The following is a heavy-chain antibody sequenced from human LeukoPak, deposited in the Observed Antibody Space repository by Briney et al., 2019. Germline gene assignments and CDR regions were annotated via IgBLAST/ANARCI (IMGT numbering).Heavy chain of an antibody. CDR2: ISGSGGST. D-gene: IGHD3-3*01. CDR1: GFTFRSYA. Sequence: GGSLRLSCAASGFTFRSYAMSWVRQAPGKGLEWVSAISGSGGSTYYADSVKGRFTISRDNSKNTLYLQMNSLRAEDMAVYYCAKVLYYDFWSGYFHYWGQGTLVTVSS. J-gene: IGHJ4*02. CDR3: AKVLYYDFWSGYFHY. V-gene: IGHV3-23*01.